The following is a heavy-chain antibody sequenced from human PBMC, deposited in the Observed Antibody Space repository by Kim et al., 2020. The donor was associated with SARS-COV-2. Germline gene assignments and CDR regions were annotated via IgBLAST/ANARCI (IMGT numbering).Heavy chain of an antibody. CDR3: AMSYSSGWSQGRRGY. CDR2: INSDGSST. J-gene: IGHJ4*02. V-gene: IGHV3-74*01. D-gene: IGHD6-19*01. Sequence: GGSLRLSCAASGFTFSSYWMHWVRQAPGKGLVWVSRINSDGSSTSYADSVKGRFTISRDNAKNTLYLQMNSLRAEDTAVYYCAMSYSSGWSQGRRGYWGQGTLVTVSS. CDR1: GFTFSSYW.